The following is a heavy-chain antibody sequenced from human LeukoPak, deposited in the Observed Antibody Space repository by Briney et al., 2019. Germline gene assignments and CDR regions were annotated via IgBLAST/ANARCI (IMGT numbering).Heavy chain of an antibody. CDR1: GFTFSSYS. Sequence: GGSLRLSCAASGFTFSSYSMNWVRQAPGKGLEWVSSISSSSSYIYYADSVKGRFTISRDNAKNSLYLQMNSLRAEDTAVYYCARIYDSSGRSGDYWGQGTLVTVSS. CDR3: ARIYDSSGRSGDY. D-gene: IGHD3-22*01. CDR2: ISSSSSYI. V-gene: IGHV3-21*01. J-gene: IGHJ4*02.